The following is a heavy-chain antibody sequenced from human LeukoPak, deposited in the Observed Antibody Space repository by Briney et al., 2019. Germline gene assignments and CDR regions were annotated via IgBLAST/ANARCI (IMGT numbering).Heavy chain of an antibody. CDR1: GFSFTTYW. D-gene: IGHD2-15*01. CDR2: INSDGGTT. Sequence: GGSLRLSCVVSGFSFTTYWMHWVRQAPGKGLGWVSRINSDGGTTIYADSVKGRFTIARDNAKNTLYLQMRSLRADDSAVYYCARGFEGYPFGWWFDPWGQGTRVTVSS. CDR3: ARGFEGYPFGWWFDP. V-gene: IGHV3-74*01. J-gene: IGHJ5*02.